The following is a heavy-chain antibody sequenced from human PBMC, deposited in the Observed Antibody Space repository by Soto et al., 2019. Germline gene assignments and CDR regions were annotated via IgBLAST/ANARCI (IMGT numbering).Heavy chain of an antibody. D-gene: IGHD2-21*01. CDR1: GFTFSQYG. CDR3: AREEGHIDY. J-gene: IGHJ4*02. Sequence: GSLRLSCIASGFTFSQYGLNWVRQAPGKGLEWVAFIRSSSTTEYADSVRGRFTISRDNAKNSTYLQMNSLRGEDTAMYYCAREEGHIDYWGQGT. CDR2: IRSSSTT. V-gene: IGHV3-48*01.